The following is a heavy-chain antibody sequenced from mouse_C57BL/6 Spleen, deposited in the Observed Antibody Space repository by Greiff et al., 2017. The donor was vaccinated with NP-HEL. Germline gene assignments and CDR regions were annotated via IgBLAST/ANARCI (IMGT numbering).Heavy chain of an antibody. CDR3: ARPYYYGSSIFDY. CDR2: IYPGDGDT. D-gene: IGHD1-1*01. J-gene: IGHJ2*01. CDR1: GYAFSSSW. Sequence: VQLQQSGPELVKPGASVKISCKASGYAFSSSWMNWVKQRPGKGLEWIGRIYPGDGDTNYNGKFKGKATLTADKSSSTAYMQLSSLTSEDSAVYFCARPYYYGSSIFDYWGQGTTLTVSS. V-gene: IGHV1-82*01.